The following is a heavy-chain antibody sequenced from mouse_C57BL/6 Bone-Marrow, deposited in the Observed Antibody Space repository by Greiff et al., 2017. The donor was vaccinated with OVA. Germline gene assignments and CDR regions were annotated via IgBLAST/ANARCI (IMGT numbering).Heavy chain of an antibody. Sequence: VQLQQSGAELVKPGASVKLSCKASGYTFTSYWMHWVKQRPGRGLEWIGRIDPNSGGTKYNEKFKSKATLTVDKPSSTAYMQLSSLTSEDSAVYYCARDWGLPPYYAMDYWGQGTSVTVSS. V-gene: IGHV1-72*01. CDR3: ARDWGLPPYYAMDY. J-gene: IGHJ4*01. CDR2: IDPNSGGT. D-gene: IGHD2-4*01. CDR1: GYTFTSYW.